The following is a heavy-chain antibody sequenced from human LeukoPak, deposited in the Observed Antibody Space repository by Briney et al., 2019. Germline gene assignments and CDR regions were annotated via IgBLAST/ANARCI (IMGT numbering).Heavy chain of an antibody. Sequence: GSSVKVSCKASGGTFSSYAISWVRQAPGQGLEGMGGIIPIFGTANYAQKFQGRVTITADESTSTAYMELSSLRSEDTAVYYCARDGRERYSGYETQDWGQGTLVTVSS. J-gene: IGHJ4*02. V-gene: IGHV1-69*01. CDR2: IIPIFGTA. CDR3: ARDGRERYSGYETQD. D-gene: IGHD5-12*01. CDR1: GGTFSSYA.